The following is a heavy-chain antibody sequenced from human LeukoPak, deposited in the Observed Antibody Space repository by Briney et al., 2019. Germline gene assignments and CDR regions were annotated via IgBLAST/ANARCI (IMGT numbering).Heavy chain of an antibody. J-gene: IGHJ4*02. CDR2: IYPGDSDT. D-gene: IGHD3-9*01. V-gene: IGHV5-51*01. Sequence: GESLKISCQGSGYSFTSYWIGWVRQMPGKGLEWMGIIYPGDSDTRYSPSFQGQVTISADKSISTAYLQWSSLKASDTAMYYCARHDILTGPKANGFDYWGQGTLVTVSS. CDR3: ARHDILTGPKANGFDY. CDR1: GYSFTSYW.